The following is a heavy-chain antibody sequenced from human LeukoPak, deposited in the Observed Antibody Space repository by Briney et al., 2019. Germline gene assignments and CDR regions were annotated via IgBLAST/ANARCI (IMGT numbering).Heavy chain of an antibody. CDR1: RFTFSNYA. D-gene: IGHD3-3*01. CDR3: VRIFFSNDFWSGSIRD. Sequence: GGSLRLSCVASRFTFSNYAFHWVRQAPGKGLEWVAVISYDGTNKYYADSVKGRFIISRDNSKNTLYLQVNSLRVEDTAVYYCVRIFFSNDFWSGSIRDWGQGTLVTVSS. CDR2: ISYDGTNK. J-gene: IGHJ4*02. V-gene: IGHV3-30-3*01.